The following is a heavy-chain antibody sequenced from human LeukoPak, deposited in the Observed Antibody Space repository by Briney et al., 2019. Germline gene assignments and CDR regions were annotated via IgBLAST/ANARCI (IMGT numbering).Heavy chain of an antibody. D-gene: IGHD1-26*01. J-gene: IGHJ4*02. CDR2: ITASGTAM. CDR3: ASSGSYRFDY. Sequence: GGSLRLSCAASGFTFSRYSMNWVRQAPGKELEWVSHITASGTAMFYADSVKGRFTVSRDNAKNSLYLQMNSLRDEDTAVYYCASSGSYRFDYWGQGTLVTVSS. CDR1: GFTFSRYS. V-gene: IGHV3-48*02.